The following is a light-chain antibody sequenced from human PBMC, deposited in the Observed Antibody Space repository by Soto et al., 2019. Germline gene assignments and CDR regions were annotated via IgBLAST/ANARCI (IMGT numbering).Light chain of an antibody. CDR2: KAS. J-gene: IGKJ2*01. CDR1: QSITSW. V-gene: IGKV1-5*03. Sequence: DIQMTQSPSTLSASVGDRVTITCRASQSITSWLAWYQQKPGKAPKLLIYKASSLKSGVPSRFSGSGSGTEFSLPISSLQPDDFATYYCQHYNNYGVTFGQGTKLEIK. CDR3: QHYNNYGVT.